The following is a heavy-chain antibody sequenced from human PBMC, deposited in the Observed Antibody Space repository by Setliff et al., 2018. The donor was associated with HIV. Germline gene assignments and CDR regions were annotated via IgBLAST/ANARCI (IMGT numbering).Heavy chain of an antibody. CDR1: GFNFRGYN. CDR3: ARYSPIDYYGSGSFWDY. CDR2: ISTSSTYT. Sequence: AGGSLRLSCAVSGFNFRGYNMNWVRQAPGKGLEWVSSISTSSTYTYYADSVKGRFTISRDNAKNSLYLQMNSLRAEDTAVYYCARYSPIDYYGSGSFWDYWGQGTLVTVSS. J-gene: IGHJ4*02. V-gene: IGHV3-21*01. D-gene: IGHD3-10*01.